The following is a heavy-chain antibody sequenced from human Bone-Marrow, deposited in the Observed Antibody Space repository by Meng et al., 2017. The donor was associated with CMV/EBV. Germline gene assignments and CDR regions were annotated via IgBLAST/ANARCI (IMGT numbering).Heavy chain of an antibody. CDR2: ISYDGSNK. J-gene: IGHJ6*02. CDR3: ARDNVQVHGGYYKNGKYV. V-gene: IGHV3-30-3*01. D-gene: IGHD1-26*01. Sequence: GESLKISCAASGFTFSSYAMHWVRQAPGKGLEWVAVISYDGSNKYYADSVKGRFTIPRDNSKNTLYLQMNSLRAEDTAVYYCARDNVQVHGGYYKNGKYVWGQGPTVTASS. CDR1: GFTFSSYA.